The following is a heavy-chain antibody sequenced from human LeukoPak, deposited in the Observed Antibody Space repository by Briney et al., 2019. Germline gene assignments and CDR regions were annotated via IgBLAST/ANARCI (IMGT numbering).Heavy chain of an antibody. CDR1: GFTFSSYW. Sequence: GGSLRLSCAASGFTFSSYWMRWVRQAPGKGLVWVSRINSDGSSTSYADSVKGRFTISRDNAKSTLYLQMNSLRAEDTAVYYCARVSGIGAAGPKGYWGRGTLVTVSS. D-gene: IGHD6-13*01. J-gene: IGHJ4*02. V-gene: IGHV3-74*01. CDR2: INSDGSST. CDR3: ARVSGIGAAGPKGY.